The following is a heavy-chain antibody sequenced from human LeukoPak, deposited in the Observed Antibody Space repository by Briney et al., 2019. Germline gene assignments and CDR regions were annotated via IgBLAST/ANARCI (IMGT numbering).Heavy chain of an antibody. CDR1: GFTVSSNY. CDR3: ARGHRIITGNSYYFDY. Sequence: GGSLRLSCAASGFTVSSNYMSWVRQAPGKGLEWVSVIYSGGSTYYADSVKGRFTISRDNAKNSLYLQMNSLRAEDTAVYYCARGHRIITGNSYYFDYWGQGTLVTVSS. J-gene: IGHJ4*02. V-gene: IGHV3-53*01. CDR2: IYSGGST. D-gene: IGHD1-20*01.